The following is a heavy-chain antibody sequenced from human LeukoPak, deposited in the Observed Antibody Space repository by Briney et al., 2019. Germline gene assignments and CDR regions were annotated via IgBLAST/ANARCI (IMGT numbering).Heavy chain of an antibody. CDR1: GFTFSSYS. CDR2: ISSISSTI. V-gene: IGHV3-48*01. Sequence: GGSLRLSCAASGFTFSSYSMNWVRQAPGKGLEWVSYISSISSTIYYADSVKGRFTISRDNDKNSLYLQMNSLRAEDTAVYYCARDYSAYYYYMDVWGKGTTVTVSS. CDR3: ARDYSAYYYYMDV. J-gene: IGHJ6*03. D-gene: IGHD2-21*01.